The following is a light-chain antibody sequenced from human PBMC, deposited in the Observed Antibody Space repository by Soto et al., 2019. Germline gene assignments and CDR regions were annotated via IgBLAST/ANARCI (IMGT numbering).Light chain of an antibody. CDR1: SSDIDTYNY. Sequence: QSALTQPASVSGSPGQSITISCTGTSSDIDTYNYVSWYQRHPGKAPKLIIYEVTNRPSGVSNRFSGSKSGDTASLTISGLRAEDEADYYCSSYTSSTDYVFGTGTKVTVL. V-gene: IGLV2-14*01. CDR3: SSYTSSTDYV. CDR2: EVT. J-gene: IGLJ1*01.